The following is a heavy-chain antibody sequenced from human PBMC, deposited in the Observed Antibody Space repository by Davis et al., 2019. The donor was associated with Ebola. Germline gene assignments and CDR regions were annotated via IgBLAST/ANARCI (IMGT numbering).Heavy chain of an antibody. CDR2: IYYSGST. J-gene: IGHJ4*02. CDR3: ARGGTLWFGELVNY. V-gene: IGHV4-39*01. CDR1: GGSISSSSYY. D-gene: IGHD3-10*01. Sequence: PSETLSLTCTVSGGSISSSSYYWGWIRQPPGKGLEWIGSIYYSGSTYYNPSLKSRVTISVDTSKNQFSLKLSSVTAADTAVYYCARGGTLWFGELVNYWGQGTLVTVSS.